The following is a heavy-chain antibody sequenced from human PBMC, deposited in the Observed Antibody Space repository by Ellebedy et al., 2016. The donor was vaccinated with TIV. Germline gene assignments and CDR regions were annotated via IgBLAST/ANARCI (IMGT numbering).Heavy chain of an antibody. D-gene: IGHD3-10*01. CDR2: ISGSGGST. V-gene: IGHV3-23*01. CDR1: GFTFRNYA. Sequence: PGGSLRLSCTASGFTFRNYAMSWVRQVPGTGLAWVSAISGSGGSTYYADSVKGRFTISRDNSKNTLYLQMHSLRAEDTAIYYCAKDYGSGSYRRGEHFDYWGQGTLVTVSS. J-gene: IGHJ4*02. CDR3: AKDYGSGSYRRGEHFDY.